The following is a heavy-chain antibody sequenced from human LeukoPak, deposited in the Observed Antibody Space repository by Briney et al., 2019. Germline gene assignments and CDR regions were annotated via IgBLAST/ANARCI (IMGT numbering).Heavy chain of an antibody. CDR2: IYYSGST. CDR1: GGSIGSSSYY. D-gene: IGHD3-22*01. Sequence: SETLSLTCTVSGGSIGSSSYYWGWIRQPPGKGLEWIGSIYYSGSTYYNPSLKSRVTISVDTSKNQFSLKLSSVTAADTAVYYCARVVIPNWFDPWGQGTLVTVSS. V-gene: IGHV4-39*07. CDR3: ARVVIPNWFDP. J-gene: IGHJ5*02.